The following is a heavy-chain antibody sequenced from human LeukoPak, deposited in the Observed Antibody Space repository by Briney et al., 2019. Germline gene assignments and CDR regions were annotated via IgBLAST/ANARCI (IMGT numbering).Heavy chain of an antibody. CDR3: ARDLGDGYNLRNWFDP. CDR1: GYTFTGYY. J-gene: IGHJ5*02. V-gene: IGHV1-2*02. CDR2: INPNSGGT. Sequence: ASVKVSCKASGYTFTGYYMHWVRQAPGQGLEWTGWINPNSGGTNYAQKFQGRVTMTRDTSISTAYMELSRLRSDDTAVYYCARDLGDGYNLRNWFDPWGQGTLVTVSS. D-gene: IGHD5-24*01.